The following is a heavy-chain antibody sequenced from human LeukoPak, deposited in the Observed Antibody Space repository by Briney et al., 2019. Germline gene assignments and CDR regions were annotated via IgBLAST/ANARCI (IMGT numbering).Heavy chain of an antibody. CDR2: INPSGGST. J-gene: IGHJ4*02. CDR3: ARDGELLWSLDY. Sequence: GASVKVSCKASGYTFTSYYMHWVRQAPGQGLEWMGIINPSGGSTSYAQKFQGRVTITTDESTSTAYMELSSLRSEDTAVYYCARDGELLWSLDYWGQGTLVTVSS. CDR1: GYTFTSYY. D-gene: IGHD3-10*01. V-gene: IGHV1-46*01.